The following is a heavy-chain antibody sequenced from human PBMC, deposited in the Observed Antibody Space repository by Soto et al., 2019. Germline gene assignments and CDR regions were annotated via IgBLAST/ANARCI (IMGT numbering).Heavy chain of an antibody. J-gene: IGHJ6*03. CDR2: FYYSGST. V-gene: IGHV4-39*01. CDR3: ARISVASRYMDV. Sequence: PSEMLSLTCTVSGGSISSSSYYWGWIRQSPGKGLEWIGSFYYSGSTYYSPSLRSRVTISGDTSRKQISLRLSSVTAADTAVYYCARISVASRYMDVWGKGTTVTVSS. D-gene: IGHD5-12*01. CDR1: GGSISSSSYY.